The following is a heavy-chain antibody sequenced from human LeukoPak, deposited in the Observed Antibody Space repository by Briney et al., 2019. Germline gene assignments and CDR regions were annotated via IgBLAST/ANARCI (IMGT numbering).Heavy chain of an antibody. D-gene: IGHD3-22*01. CDR3: ARAPFAYYESPWDS. V-gene: IGHV4-31*03. CDR2: IFHSGDT. CDR1: GDSISGGFY. Sequence: SQTLSLTCSVSGDSISGGFYWSWIRQYPGGGLEWIGYIFHSGDTSYNPSLNSRVMISVDTSQNQFSLRLTSVTAAGTAVYYCARAPFAYYESPWDSWGQGILVTVSS. J-gene: IGHJ4*02.